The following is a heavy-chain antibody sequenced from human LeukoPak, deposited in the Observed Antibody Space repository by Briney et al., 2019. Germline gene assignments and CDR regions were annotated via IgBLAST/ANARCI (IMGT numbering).Heavy chain of an antibody. CDR3: ARDMLWFGELFPYAFDI. J-gene: IGHJ3*02. V-gene: IGHV3-30*03. Sequence: GGSLRLSCAASGFTFSTYGMHWVRQAPGKGLEWVAVISYDGGNKYYADSVKGRFTISRDNSKNTLYLQMNSLRAEDTAVYYCARDMLWFGELFPYAFDIWGQGTMVTVSS. D-gene: IGHD3-10*01. CDR1: GFTFSTYG. CDR2: ISYDGGNK.